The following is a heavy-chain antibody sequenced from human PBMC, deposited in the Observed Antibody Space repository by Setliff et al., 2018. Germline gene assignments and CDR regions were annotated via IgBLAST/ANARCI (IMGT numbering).Heavy chain of an antibody. CDR3: ARHPYYYGSGTYLDNNNRWFDP. CDR1: GYSFSTCW. CDR2: IYPGDSIT. V-gene: IGHV5-51*01. Sequence: PGESLKLSCKGSGYSFSTCWIGWVRQMPGKGLEWMGIIYPGDSITRYSPSFQGQVTISVDKPINTAYLQWSSLRASDTAIYYCARHPYYYGSGTYLDNNNRWFDPWGQGTLVTVSS. J-gene: IGHJ5*02. D-gene: IGHD3-10*01.